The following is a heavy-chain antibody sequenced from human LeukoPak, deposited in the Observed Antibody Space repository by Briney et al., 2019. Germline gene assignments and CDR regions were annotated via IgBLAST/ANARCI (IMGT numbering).Heavy chain of an antibody. J-gene: IGHJ5*02. CDR3: ARLVAVTGTVDWFDP. D-gene: IGHD2-21*02. Sequence: SQTLSLTCVVSGGSISGYHWSWIRQPPGKGLERIGYIYYKGITNYNPSLKSRVTISLDMSKTQFSLNLSSVTAADTAVYYCARLVAVTGTVDWFDPWGQGTVVTVSS. CDR2: IYYKGIT. V-gene: IGHV4-59*08. CDR1: GGSISGYH.